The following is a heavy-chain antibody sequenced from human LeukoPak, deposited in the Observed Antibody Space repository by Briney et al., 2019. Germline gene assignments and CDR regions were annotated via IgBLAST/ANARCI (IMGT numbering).Heavy chain of an antibody. J-gene: IGHJ2*01. Sequence: PGGSLRLSCAASGFTFSSYAMSWVRQAPGKGLEWVTNIKQDGSEKYYVDSAKGRFTISRDNAKNSLYLQMNSLRAEDTAVYYCARDRGVENYYDISGYIWAPGWFDLWGRGTLVTVSS. D-gene: IGHD3-22*01. CDR3: ARDRGVENYYDISGYIWAPGWFDL. CDR2: IKQDGSEK. CDR1: GFTFSSYA. V-gene: IGHV3-7*01.